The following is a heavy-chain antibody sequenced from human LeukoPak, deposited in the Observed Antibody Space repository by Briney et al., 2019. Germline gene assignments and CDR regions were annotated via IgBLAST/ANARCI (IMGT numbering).Heavy chain of an antibody. CDR1: GFTFSSYW. CDR2: IKKDGSEK. CDR3: ARHLSGVTGYTYGRGIDY. V-gene: IGHV3-7*01. J-gene: IGHJ4*02. D-gene: IGHD5-18*01. Sequence: GGPLRLSCAASGFTFSSYWMSWVRQAPGKGLEWVANIKKDGSEKYSVDSVKGRFTISRDNAKTSLYLQMNTLRAEDTAVYYCARHLSGVTGYTYGRGIDYWGQGTLVTVSS.